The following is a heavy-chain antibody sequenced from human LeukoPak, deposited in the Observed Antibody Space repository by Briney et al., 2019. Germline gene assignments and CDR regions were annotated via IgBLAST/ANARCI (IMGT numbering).Heavy chain of an antibody. V-gene: IGHV1-69*04. CDR1: GGTFSSYT. CDR2: IIPILGIA. CDR3: AREGTSWPNWFDP. Sequence: SVKVSCKASGGTFSSYTISWVRQAPGQGLEWMGRIIPILGIANYAQKFQGRVTITAGKSTSTAYMELSSLRSEDTAVYYCAREGTSWPNWFDPWGQGTLVTVSS. D-gene: IGHD2-2*01. J-gene: IGHJ5*02.